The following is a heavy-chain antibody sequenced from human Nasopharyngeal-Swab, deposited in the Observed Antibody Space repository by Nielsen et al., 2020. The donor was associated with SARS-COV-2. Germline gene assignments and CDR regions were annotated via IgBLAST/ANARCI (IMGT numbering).Heavy chain of an antibody. CDR2: INHDGSRT. J-gene: IGHJ4*02. CDR3: ARDFDKSGD. Sequence: GGSLRLSCAVSGLTFSNSWIHWVRQAPGKGLVWVARINHDGSRTGYADPVKGRFTIPRDNAKNTVYLQMNSLRAEATALYYCARDFDKSGDWGQGSLVTVSS. V-gene: IGHV3-74*01. D-gene: IGHD3-22*01. CDR1: GLTFSNSW.